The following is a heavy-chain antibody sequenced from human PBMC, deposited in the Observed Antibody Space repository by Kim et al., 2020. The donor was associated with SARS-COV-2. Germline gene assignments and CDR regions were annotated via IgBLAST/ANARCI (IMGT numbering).Heavy chain of an antibody. J-gene: IGHJ4*02. CDR2: IYPGDSDT. D-gene: IGHD1-26*01. V-gene: IGHV5-51*01. Sequence: GESLKISCKGSGYSFTNYWIGWVRQMPGKGLEWMGIIYPGDSDTRYSPSFQGQVTISADKSISTAYLQWSSLKASDSAIYYCARLTSGSYNLALDYWGQGTLVTVSS. CDR3: ARLTSGSYNLALDY. CDR1: GYSFTNYW.